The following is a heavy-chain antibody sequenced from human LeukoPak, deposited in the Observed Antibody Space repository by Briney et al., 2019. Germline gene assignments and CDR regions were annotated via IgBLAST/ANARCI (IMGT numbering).Heavy chain of an antibody. CDR2: ITYDGSSV. D-gene: IGHD3-3*01. Sequence: GGSLRLSCAASGFTFSSYAMHWVRQAPGKGLEWVASITYDGSSVHYADSVKGRFTISRDNSKNTLYLEMNGLRPEDTAIYYCAREKRSGYYPGYWGQGTLVTVSS. V-gene: IGHV3-30-3*01. J-gene: IGHJ4*02. CDR1: GFTFSSYA. CDR3: AREKRSGYYPGY.